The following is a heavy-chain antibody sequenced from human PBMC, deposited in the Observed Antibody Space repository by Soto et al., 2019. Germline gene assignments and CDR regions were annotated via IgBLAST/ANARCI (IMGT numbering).Heavy chain of an antibody. Sequence: GSLRLSCAASGFTFSSYGMHWVRQAPGKGLEWAAVISYDGSNKYYAASVKGRFTISRDDSKNTAYLQMNSLKTEDTAVYYCTRLETTLSDYWGQGTLVTVS. V-gene: IGHV3-30*03. CDR1: GFTFSSYG. J-gene: IGHJ4*02. CDR2: ISYDGSNK. CDR3: TRLETTLSDY. D-gene: IGHD4-4*01.